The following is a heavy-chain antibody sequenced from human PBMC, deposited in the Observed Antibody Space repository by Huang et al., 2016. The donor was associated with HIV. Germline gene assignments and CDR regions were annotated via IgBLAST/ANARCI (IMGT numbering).Heavy chain of an antibody. D-gene: IGHD4-17*01. V-gene: IGHV3-49*03. CDR2: VRSKAFGGAA. CDR1: GFIFNVFA. CDR3: SPSGDDYFYFYMDV. J-gene: IGHJ6*03. Sequence: QLVESGGDSVQSGRSLRLSCRGSGFIFNVFAINWFRQSPGRGVEWIVFVRSKAFGGAAKSCPSVKDRFTVSRDEAKNVAFLQMENLQVDDTAIYYCSPSGDDYFYFYMDVWGNGTTVIVS.